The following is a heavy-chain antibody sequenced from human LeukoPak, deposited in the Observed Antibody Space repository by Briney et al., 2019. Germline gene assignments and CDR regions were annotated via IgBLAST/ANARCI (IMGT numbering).Heavy chain of an antibody. V-gene: IGHV3-9*01. CDR3: AKASSGYYSAILD. J-gene: IGHJ1*01. Sequence: SLRLSCAASGFTFDDYAMHWVRQAPGKGLEWVSGINWNSNNIDYADSVKGRFTISRDNAKNSLYLQMNSLRAEDTALYYCAKASSGYYSAILDWGQGTLVTVSS. D-gene: IGHD3-22*01. CDR1: GFTFDDYA. CDR2: INWNSNNI.